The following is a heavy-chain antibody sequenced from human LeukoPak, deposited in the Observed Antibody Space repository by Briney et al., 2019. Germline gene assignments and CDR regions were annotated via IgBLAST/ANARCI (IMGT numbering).Heavy chain of an antibody. Sequence: GGSLRLSCIGSAFTFSDRYMAWIRQRPGKGLEWLSYISTSDRRVYLAVSVKGRFTVSRDDARQSLFLQMNSLRPDDTAVYYCARDRAVGASDSYDLWGPGTMVIVSS. CDR1: AFTFSDRY. D-gene: IGHD4-23*01. CDR2: ISTSDRRV. V-gene: IGHV3-11*04. J-gene: IGHJ3*01. CDR3: ARDRAVGASDSYDL.